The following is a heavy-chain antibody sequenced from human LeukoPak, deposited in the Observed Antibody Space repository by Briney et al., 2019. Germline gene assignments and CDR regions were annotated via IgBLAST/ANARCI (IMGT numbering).Heavy chain of an antibody. CDR3: ARKGGSQYFDF. CDR2: IGSSSNYI. Sequence: PGGSLRLSCAASGFTFSYYSMNWVRQAPGKGLEWVSSIGSSSNYIYYADSVKGRFTISRDNAKNSLYLQMNSLRAEDTAVYYCARKGGSQYFDFWGQGTLVTVSS. V-gene: IGHV3-21*01. J-gene: IGHJ4*02. D-gene: IGHD5-12*01. CDR1: GFTFSYYS.